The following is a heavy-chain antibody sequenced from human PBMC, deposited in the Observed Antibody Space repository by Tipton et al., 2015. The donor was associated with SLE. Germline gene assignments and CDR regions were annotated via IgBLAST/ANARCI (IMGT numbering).Heavy chain of an antibody. J-gene: IGHJ1*01. V-gene: IGHV4-39*07. CDR3: ARAYCSSSSCQRAECFQH. Sequence: TLSLTCTVSDGSIRSTNYYWGWIRQPPGKGLEWIGSIFYTGSTYYNPSLKSRVTISVDMSKNQFSLRLSSVTAADTAVYYCARAYCSSSSCQRAECFQHWGQGTLVTVSS. CDR2: IFYTGST. D-gene: IGHD2-2*01. CDR1: DGSIRSTNYY.